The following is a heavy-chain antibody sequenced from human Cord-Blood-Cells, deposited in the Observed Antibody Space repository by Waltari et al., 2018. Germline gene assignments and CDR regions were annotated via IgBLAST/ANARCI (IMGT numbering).Heavy chain of an antibody. CDR3: ASAGETGTTVY. Sequence: QVQLQESGPGLVKPSQTLSLTCTVSGGSISSGGYHWSWIRQHPGKGLEWIGYIYYSGSTYYNPSLKSRVTISVDTSKNQFSLKLSSVTAADTAVYYCASAGETGTTVYWGQGTLVTVSS. D-gene: IGHD1-7*01. CDR1: GGSISSGGYH. V-gene: IGHV4-31*03. CDR2: IYYSGST. J-gene: IGHJ4*02.